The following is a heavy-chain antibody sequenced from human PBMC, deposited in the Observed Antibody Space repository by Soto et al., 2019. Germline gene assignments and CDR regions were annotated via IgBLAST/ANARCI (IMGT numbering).Heavy chain of an antibody. D-gene: IGHD2-21*01. CDR3: ARGRGVVIPAGTPDAFDV. CDR1: GYIXTKYG. Sequence: GXSXKVSFQASGYIXTKYGFDLVRQAPGQGLEWMGRISAFNGYTNFAQKFQGRVTLNTDTSTNTAQMELSSLRSDDTALYYCARGRGVVIPAGTPDAFDVWGQGTMGTVSS. J-gene: IGHJ3*01. CDR2: ISAFNGYT. V-gene: IGHV1-18*01.